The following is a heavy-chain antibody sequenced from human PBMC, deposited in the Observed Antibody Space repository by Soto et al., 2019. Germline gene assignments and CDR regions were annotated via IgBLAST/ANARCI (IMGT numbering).Heavy chain of an antibody. J-gene: IGHJ6*03. CDR3: ARHRAFCSGKSCALGYYYYVDV. Sequence: QVQLQESGPGLVKPSETLSLTCTVSGGSISSYYWSWIRQPPGKGLEWIGYIYYSGSTTYNPSLKSRVTISADTSKDPLSLNLSYVTAADTALYYCARHRAFCSGKSCALGYYYYVDVWGIGTTVTVSS. CDR1: GGSISSYY. D-gene: IGHD2-2*01. CDR2: IYYSGST. V-gene: IGHV4-59*08.